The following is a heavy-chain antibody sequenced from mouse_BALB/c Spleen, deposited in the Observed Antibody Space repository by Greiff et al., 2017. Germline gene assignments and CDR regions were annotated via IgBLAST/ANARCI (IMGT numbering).Heavy chain of an antibody. CDR2: IDPSDSYT. CDR3: TRADGDLYAMDY. Sequence: QVQLQQPGAELVKPGASVKLSCKASGYTFTSYWMHWVKQRPGQGLEWIGVIDPSDSYTSYNQKFKGKSTFSVDTSSIIAYMQLSSLTSEDSAVYCITRADGDLYAMDYWGQGTSVTVSS. V-gene: IGHV1-69*01. D-gene: IGHD2-13*01. CDR1: GYTFTSYW. J-gene: IGHJ4*01.